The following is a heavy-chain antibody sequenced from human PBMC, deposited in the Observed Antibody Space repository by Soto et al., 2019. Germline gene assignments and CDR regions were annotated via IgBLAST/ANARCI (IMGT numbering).Heavy chain of an antibody. V-gene: IGHV1-8*01. CDR1: GYTFTSYD. CDR2: MNPNSGNT. Sequence: ASVKASCKASGYTFTSYDINWVRQATGQGLEWMGWMNPNSGNTGYAQKFQGRVTMTRNTSISTAYMELSSLRSEDTAVFFCERGDDISGLWTVLDIWGQGTMVTVSS. D-gene: IGHD2-15*01. CDR3: ERGDDISGLWTVLDI. J-gene: IGHJ3*02.